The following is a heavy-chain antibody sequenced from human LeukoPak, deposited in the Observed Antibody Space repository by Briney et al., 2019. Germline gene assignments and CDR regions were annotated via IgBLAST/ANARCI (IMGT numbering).Heavy chain of an antibody. Sequence: SVKVSCKASGGTFSRYAISWVRQAPGQGLEWMGRIIPIFGTANYAQKFQGRVTITADESTSTAYMELSSLRSEDTAVYYCARNRGDGYNQPDAFDIWGQGTMVTVSS. V-gene: IGHV1-69*13. D-gene: IGHD5-24*01. CDR1: GGTFSRYA. CDR2: IIPIFGTA. J-gene: IGHJ3*02. CDR3: ARNRGDGYNQPDAFDI.